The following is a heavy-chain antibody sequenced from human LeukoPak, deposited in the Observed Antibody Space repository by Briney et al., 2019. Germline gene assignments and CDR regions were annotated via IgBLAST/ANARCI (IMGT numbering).Heavy chain of an antibody. D-gene: IGHD4-23*01. J-gene: IGHJ3*02. CDR2: IYYSGST. CDR3: GRPGTASGNDAFEI. CDR1: GGSISSGDYY. V-gene: IGHV4-30-4*02. Sequence: SETLSLTCTVSGGSISSGDYYWSWIRQPPGKGLEWIGYIYYSGSTYYNPSLKSRVTISVDTSKNQFSLKLSSVCAADPAVYCLGRPGTASGNDAFEISGQGTMVTVSS.